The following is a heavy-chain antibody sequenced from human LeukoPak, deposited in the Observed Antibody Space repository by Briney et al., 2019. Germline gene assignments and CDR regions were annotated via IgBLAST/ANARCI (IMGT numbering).Heavy chain of an antibody. D-gene: IGHD2-21*01. V-gene: IGHV4-59*01. J-gene: IGHJ2*01. CDR1: GGSISSYY. CDR2: IYYSGST. CDR3: ARANIPWSYFDL. Sequence: PSETLSLTCAVSGGSISSYYWSWIRQPPGKGLEWIGYIYYSGSTNYNPSLKSRVTISVDTSKNQFSLKLSSVTAADTAVYYCARANIPWSYFDLWGRGTLVTVSS.